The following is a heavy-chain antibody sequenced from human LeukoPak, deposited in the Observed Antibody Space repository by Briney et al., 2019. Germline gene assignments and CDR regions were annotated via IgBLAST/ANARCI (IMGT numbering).Heavy chain of an antibody. Sequence: SETLSLTCAVYGGSFSGYYWSWIRQPPGKGLEWIGEINHSGSTNYNPSLKSRVTISVDTSKNQFSLKLSSVTAADTAVYYCARVGNSLDYWGQGTLVTVSS. CDR3: ARVGNSLDY. J-gene: IGHJ4*02. D-gene: IGHD1/OR15-1a*01. CDR2: INHSGST. CDR1: GGSFSGYY. V-gene: IGHV4-34*01.